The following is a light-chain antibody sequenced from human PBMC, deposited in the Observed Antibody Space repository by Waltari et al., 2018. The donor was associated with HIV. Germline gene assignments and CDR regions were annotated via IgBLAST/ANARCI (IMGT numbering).Light chain of an antibody. CDR1: ILPKQY. V-gene: IGLV3-25*03. Sequence: SYELTQPPSVSVSPGQTARITCSGDILPKQYAFWYPQKPGQAPVVVIYKDSERPSGIPELFSGSSSGTTVTLTISGVQAEDEADYYCQSADSSGTYAVFGGGTQLTVL. J-gene: IGLJ7*01. CDR3: QSADSSGTYAV. CDR2: KDS.